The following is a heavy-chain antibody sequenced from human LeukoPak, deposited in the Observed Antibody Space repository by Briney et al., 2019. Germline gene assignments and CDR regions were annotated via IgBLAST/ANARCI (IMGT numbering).Heavy chain of an antibody. V-gene: IGHV3-7*01. D-gene: IGHD2-2*01. Sequence: PGGSLRLSCAASGFTFRNSYMSWVRQAPGKGLEWVAYMNHDGSDQSHVDSVRGRFTISRDNAKNSLYLQMNSLRVEDTVVYYCARAAVYCSSSTCRTNFDSWGQGTLVTVSS. CDR3: ARAAVYCSSSTCRTNFDS. J-gene: IGHJ4*02. CDR2: MNHDGSDQ. CDR1: GFTFRNSY.